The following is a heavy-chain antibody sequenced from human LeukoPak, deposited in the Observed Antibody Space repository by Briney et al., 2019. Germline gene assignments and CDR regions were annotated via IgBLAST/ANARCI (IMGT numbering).Heavy chain of an antibody. D-gene: IGHD5-12*01. V-gene: IGHV1-58*02. Sequence: ASVKVSCKASGFTFTSSAMQWVRQARGQRLEWIGWIVVGSGNTNYAQKFQERVTITRDMSTSTAYMELSSLRSEDTAVYYCAADRSGYSGYDYYYYGMDVWGQGTTVTVSS. J-gene: IGHJ6*02. CDR2: IVVGSGNT. CDR3: AADRSGYSGYDYYYYGMDV. CDR1: GFTFTSSA.